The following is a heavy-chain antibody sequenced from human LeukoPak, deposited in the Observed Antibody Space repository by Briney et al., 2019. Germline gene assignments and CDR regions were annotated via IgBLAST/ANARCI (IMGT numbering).Heavy chain of an antibody. V-gene: IGHV1-18*01. CDR1: GYTFTSYG. D-gene: IGHD3-10*01. J-gene: IGHJ4*02. Sequence: GASVKVSCKASGYTFTSYGISWVRQAPGQGLEWMGWISAYNGNTNYAQKFQGRVTITRDTSASTAYMELSSLRSEDTAVYYCVYYGSGSYSLGGYWGQGTLVTVSS. CDR3: VYYGSGSYSLGGY. CDR2: ISAYNGNT.